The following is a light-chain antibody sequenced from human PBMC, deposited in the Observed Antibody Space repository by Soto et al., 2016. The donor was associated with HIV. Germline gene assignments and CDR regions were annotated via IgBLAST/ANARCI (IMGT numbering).Light chain of an antibody. CDR3: QQTDSFPFT. J-gene: IGKJ3*01. Sequence: DIQMTQSPSSVSASVGDRVTITCRASQAINSRLAWYQQKPGKAPEVLITATYTLQAGVPSRFSGSASGGTGTDFTLTIDSPQPEDFATYYCQQTDSFPFTFGPGTEVNV. CDR1: QAINSR. V-gene: IGKV1-12*01. CDR2: ATY.